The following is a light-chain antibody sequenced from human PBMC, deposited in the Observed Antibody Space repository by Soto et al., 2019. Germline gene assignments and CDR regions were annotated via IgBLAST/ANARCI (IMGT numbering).Light chain of an antibody. CDR2: GAS. Sequence: EIVLTQSPGTLSLSPGERATLSCRASQSVSSSYLAWYQQKPGQAPRLLIYGASSRATGIPDRFSGSGSGTDFTLTISSLQPEDFATYYCQQLNSYPQTFGGGTKVDIK. CDR3: QQLNSYPQT. V-gene: IGKV3-20*01. CDR1: QSVSSSY. J-gene: IGKJ4*01.